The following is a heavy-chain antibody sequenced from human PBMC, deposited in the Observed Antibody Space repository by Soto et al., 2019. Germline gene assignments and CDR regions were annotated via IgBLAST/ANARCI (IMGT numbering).Heavy chain of an antibody. CDR3: ARDRASF. CDR1: GFTFDDYA. V-gene: IGHV3-9*01. CDR2: ISWNSGSI. J-gene: IGHJ4*02. Sequence: LRLSCAASGFTFDDYAMHWVRQAPGKGLEWVSGISWNSGSIGYADSVKGRFTISRDNAKNSLYLQMNSLRAEDTAVYYCARDRASFWGQGTPVTVSS.